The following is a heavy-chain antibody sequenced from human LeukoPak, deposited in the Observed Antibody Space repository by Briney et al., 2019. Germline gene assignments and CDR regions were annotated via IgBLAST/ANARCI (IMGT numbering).Heavy chain of an antibody. J-gene: IGHJ4*02. D-gene: IGHD4-17*01. CDR3: AREDTVTTTGAFDY. CDR1: GYTFTSYY. CDR2: INPSGGST. Sequence: ASVKVSCKASGYTFTSYYMHWVRQAPGQGLEWMGIINPSGGSTSYAQNFQGRVTMTRDMSTSTVYMELSSLRSDDTAVYYCAREDTVTTTGAFDYWGQGTLVTVSS. V-gene: IGHV1-46*01.